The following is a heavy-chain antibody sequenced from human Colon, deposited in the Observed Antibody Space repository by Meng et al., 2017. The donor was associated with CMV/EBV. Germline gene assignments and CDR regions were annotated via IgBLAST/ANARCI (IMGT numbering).Heavy chain of an antibody. CDR2: ISTSGSTV. Sequence: GESLKISCSASGFPLSDYYIMWIRQAPGKGLEYVAYISTSGSTVYYADSVMGRLTISRDNINNVVTLHMTSLRGDDAGVYYCARGNTGGDFYFFGLDLWGQGTTVTFSS. V-gene: IGHV3-11*01. D-gene: IGHD3-10*01. J-gene: IGHJ6*02. CDR1: GFPLSDYY. CDR3: ARGNTGGDFYFFGLDL.